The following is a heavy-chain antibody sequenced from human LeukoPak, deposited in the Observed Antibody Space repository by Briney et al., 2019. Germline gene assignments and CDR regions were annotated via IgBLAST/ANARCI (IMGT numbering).Heavy chain of an antibody. CDR3: AHGDIYFDY. V-gene: IGHV6-1*01. CDR2: TYSRSEWYY. D-gene: IGHD2-15*01. CDR1: GDSVSSNAAA. Sequence: PSQTLSLTCVISGDSVSSNAAAWNWIRQSPSRGLEWLGRTYSRSEWYYDYAVSVRGRITINTDTSKNQFSLHLTSVTPEDTAVYCCAHGDIYFDYWGQGTLITVSS. J-gene: IGHJ4*02.